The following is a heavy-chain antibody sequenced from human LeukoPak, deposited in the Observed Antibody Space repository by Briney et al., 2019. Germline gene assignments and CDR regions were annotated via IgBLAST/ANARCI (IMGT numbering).Heavy chain of an antibody. CDR2: ISGSGGST. CDR3: AKSLRSSSWPVLDY. Sequence: GGSLRLSCAASGFNFSSYAMSWVRQAPAKGLVWVSAISGSGGSTYYADSVKGRFTISRDNSKNTLYLQMNSLRAEDTAVYYCAKSLRSSSWPVLDYWGQGTLVTVSS. V-gene: IGHV3-23*01. D-gene: IGHD6-13*01. J-gene: IGHJ4*02. CDR1: GFNFSSYA.